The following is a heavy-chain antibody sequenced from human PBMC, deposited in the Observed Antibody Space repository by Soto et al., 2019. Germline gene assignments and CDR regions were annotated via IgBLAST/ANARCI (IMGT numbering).Heavy chain of an antibody. Sequence: GESLKISCKGSGYNFATYWIGWVRQMPGKGLEWMGIIYPVDSDTRYSPSFQGQVTISADKSISTAYLQWSSLKAPDTAMYYCARYWHSYSLNYYRGMDVWGQGTTVTVSS. J-gene: IGHJ6*02. V-gene: IGHV5-51*01. CDR1: GYNFATYW. CDR3: ARYWHSYSLNYYRGMDV. D-gene: IGHD5-18*01. CDR2: IYPVDSDT.